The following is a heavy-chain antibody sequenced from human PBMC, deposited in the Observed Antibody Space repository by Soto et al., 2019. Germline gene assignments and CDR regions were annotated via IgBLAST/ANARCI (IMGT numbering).Heavy chain of an antibody. V-gene: IGHV1-2*02. J-gene: IGHJ6*02. D-gene: IGHD6-13*01. Sequence: ASVKVSCKASGYTFTGYYMHWVRQAPGQGLEWMGWINPNSGGTNYAQKFQGRVTMTRDTSISTAYMELSRLRSDDTAVYYCARGQQLVPLYYYYGMDVWGQGTTVTVSS. CDR3: ARGQQLVPLYYYYGMDV. CDR1: GYTFTGYY. CDR2: INPNSGGT.